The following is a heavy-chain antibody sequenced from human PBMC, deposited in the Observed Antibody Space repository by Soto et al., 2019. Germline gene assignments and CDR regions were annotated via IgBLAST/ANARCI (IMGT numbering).Heavy chain of an antibody. CDR2: IYPGDSDT. V-gene: IGHV5-51*01. D-gene: IGHD5-18*01. J-gene: IGHJ4*02. CDR3: GRAESPDTAYFSDY. Sequence: LGESLKISCKGSGYSFTSYWIGWVRQMPGKGLEWMGIIYPGDSDTRYSPSFQGRVTISADKSISTAYLQWSSLKASDTAMYYCGRAESPDTAYFSDYWGQGTLVTVSS. CDR1: GYSFTSYW.